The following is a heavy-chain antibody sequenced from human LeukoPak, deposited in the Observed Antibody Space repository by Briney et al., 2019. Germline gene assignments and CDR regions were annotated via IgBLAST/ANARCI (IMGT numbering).Heavy chain of an antibody. V-gene: IGHV3-53*01. CDR1: GFTVSSNY. J-gene: IGHJ4*02. CDR3: ARIRFSTKGDDS. D-gene: IGHD3-3*01. Sequence: GGSLRLSCAASGFTVSSNYMSWVRQAPGKGLEWVSVIYSGGSTYYADSVKGRFTISRDNSKNTLYLQMNSLRAEDTAVYYCARIRFSTKGDDSWGQGTLVTVSS. CDR2: IYSGGST.